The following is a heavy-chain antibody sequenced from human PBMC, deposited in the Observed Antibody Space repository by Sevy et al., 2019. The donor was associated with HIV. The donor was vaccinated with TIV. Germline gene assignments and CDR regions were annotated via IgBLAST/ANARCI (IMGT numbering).Heavy chain of an antibody. V-gene: IGHV3-30-3*01. CDR2: ISYDGSNK. D-gene: IGHD4-17*01. CDR1: GFTFSSYA. J-gene: IGHJ4*02. CDR3: ARGGYGDYVFLDY. Sequence: GGSLRLSYAASGFTFSSYAMHWVRQAPGKGLEWVAVISYDGSNKYYADSVKGRFTISRDNSKNTLYLQMNSLRAEDTAVYYCARGGYGDYVFLDYWGQGTLVTVSS.